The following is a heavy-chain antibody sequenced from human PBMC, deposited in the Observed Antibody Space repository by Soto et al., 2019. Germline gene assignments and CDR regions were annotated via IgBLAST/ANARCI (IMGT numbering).Heavy chain of an antibody. V-gene: IGHV1-2*02. CDR1: GYTFTDYY. CDR3: ASEDCRNTNCLKGFDY. CDR2: INPESGNP. D-gene: IGHD2-15*01. Sequence: QVQMVQSGAEVKKPGDSVKASCKASGYTFTDYYMHWVRQAPGQGFEWVGGINPESGNPKYVPKFQGRVTVTRDTSTSTAYMELNRLTSDDTAVYYCASEDCRNTNCLKGFDYWGQGTLVTVSS. J-gene: IGHJ4*02.